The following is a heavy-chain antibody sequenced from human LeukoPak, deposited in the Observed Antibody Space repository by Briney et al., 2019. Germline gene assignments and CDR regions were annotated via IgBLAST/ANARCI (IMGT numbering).Heavy chain of an antibody. J-gene: IGHJ1*01. Sequence: GRSLRLSCAASGFTFDDYAMPWVRQAPGKGLEWVSGISWNSGHIGYADSVKGRFTISVDNAKISRDLQMDSLRAEDTALYDCAKGLFYYYDSSRYFQHWGQGTLVTVSS. V-gene: IGHV3-9*01. CDR1: GFTFDDYA. CDR3: AKGLFYYYDSSRYFQH. D-gene: IGHD3-22*01. CDR2: ISWNSGHI.